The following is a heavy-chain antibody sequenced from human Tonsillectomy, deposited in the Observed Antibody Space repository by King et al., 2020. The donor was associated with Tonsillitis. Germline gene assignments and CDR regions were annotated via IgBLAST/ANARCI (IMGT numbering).Heavy chain of an antibody. V-gene: IGHV3-30*18. J-gene: IGHJ3*02. CDR2: ITYDESNK. CDR3: AKLFDAFDI. CDR1: GFTFSSYG. Sequence: VQLVESGGGVVQPGRSLRLSCAASGFTFSSYGMHWVRQAQGKGLEWVAVITYDESNKYYADSVKGRFTISRDNSKNTLYLQMNSLRAEDTAVYYCAKLFDAFDIWGQGTMVTVSS.